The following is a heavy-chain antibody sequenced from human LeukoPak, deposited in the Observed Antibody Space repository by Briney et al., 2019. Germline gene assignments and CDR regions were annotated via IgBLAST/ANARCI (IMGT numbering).Heavy chain of an antibody. J-gene: IGHJ6*03. CDR2: IRYDGSNK. CDR3: VGYYDFWSVNYYYMDV. V-gene: IGHV3-30*02. D-gene: IGHD3-3*01. CDR1: GFTFSSYG. Sequence: PGGSLRLSCAASGFTFSSYGMHWVRQAPGKGLEWVAFIRYDGSNKYNADSVKGRFTISRDNSKNTPYLQMNSLRAEDTAVYYCVGYYDFWSVNYYYMDVWGKGTTVTVSS.